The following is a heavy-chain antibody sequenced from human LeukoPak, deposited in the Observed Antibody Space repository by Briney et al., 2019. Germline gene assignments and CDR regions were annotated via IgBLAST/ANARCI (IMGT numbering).Heavy chain of an antibody. CDR2: INPNSGGT. CDR1: GYTFTGHY. D-gene: IGHD1-1*01. V-gene: IGHV1-2*02. Sequence: GASVKVSCKASGYTFTGHYMHWVRQAPGQGLEWMGWINPNSGGTNYAQKFQGRVSMTMDTSIIAAYMELRRLRSDDTAVYYRARGQLEFRGTAPLYYMDVWGKGATVTASS. J-gene: IGHJ6*03. CDR3: ARGQLEFRGTAPLYYMDV.